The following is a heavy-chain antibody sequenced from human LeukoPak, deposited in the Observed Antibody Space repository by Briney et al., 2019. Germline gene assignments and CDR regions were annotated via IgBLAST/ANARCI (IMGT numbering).Heavy chain of an antibody. CDR2: INPNSGGT. D-gene: IGHD2-2*01. J-gene: IGHJ4*02. CDR1: GYTFTGYY. V-gene: IGHV1-2*02. Sequence: ASVKVSCKASGYTFTGYYMHWVRQAPGQGLEWMGWINPNSGGTNYAQKFQGRVTMTRDTSISTAYMELSRLRSDDTAVYYCARDIVVVPAAVKAGDDYWGQGTLVTVSS. CDR3: ARDIVVVPAAVKAGDDY.